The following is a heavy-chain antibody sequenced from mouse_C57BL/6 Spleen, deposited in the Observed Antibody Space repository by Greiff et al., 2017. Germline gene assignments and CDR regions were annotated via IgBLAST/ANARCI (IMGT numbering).Heavy chain of an antibody. CDR3: ARPDYYGSSYGYFDV. Sequence: VQLKESGPELVTPGASVKISCKASGYSFTGYYMNWVKQSPEKSLEWIGEINPSTGGTTYNQKFKAKATLTVDKSSSTAYMQLKSLTSEDSAVYYCARPDYYGSSYGYFDVWGTGTTVTVSS. J-gene: IGHJ1*03. D-gene: IGHD1-1*01. CDR1: GYSFTGYY. V-gene: IGHV1-42*01. CDR2: INPSTGGT.